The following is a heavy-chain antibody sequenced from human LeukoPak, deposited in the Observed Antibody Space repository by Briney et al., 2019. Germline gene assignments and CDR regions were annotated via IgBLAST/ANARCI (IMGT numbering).Heavy chain of an antibody. D-gene: IGHD6-25*01. J-gene: IGHJ3*02. Sequence: GGSLRLSCVASGFTFTNYGMNWVRQTPGKGLEWVSGFSGGSTYYTDSVKGRFTISRDNAKNTLYLQMNSLRAEDTAVYYCARRSAAKDAFDIWGQGTMVTVSS. CDR2: FSGGST. CDR3: ARRSAAKDAFDI. CDR1: GFTFTNYG. V-gene: IGHV3-23*01.